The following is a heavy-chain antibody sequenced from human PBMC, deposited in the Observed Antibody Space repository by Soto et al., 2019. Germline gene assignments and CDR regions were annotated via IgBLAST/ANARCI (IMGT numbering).Heavy chain of an antibody. D-gene: IGHD3-3*01. Sequence: SETLSLTCTVSGGSISSYYWSWIRQPPGKGLEWIGYIYYSGSTNYNPSLKSRVTISVDTSKNQFSLKLSSVTAADTAVYYCARDSQWPILHGHTAYHYYYYYGMDVWGQGTTVTVSS. CDR3: ARDSQWPILHGHTAYHYYYYYGMDV. CDR1: GGSISSYY. CDR2: IYYSGST. J-gene: IGHJ6*02. V-gene: IGHV4-59*01.